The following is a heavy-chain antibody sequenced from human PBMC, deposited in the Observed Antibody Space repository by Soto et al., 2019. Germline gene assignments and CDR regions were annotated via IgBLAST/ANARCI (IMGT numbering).Heavy chain of an antibody. CDR3: AKARRTSCLYSFDY. CDR1: ESSFRNYA. J-gene: IGHJ4*02. CDR2: IDGTGGST. Sequence: PGGSLRLSCAASESSFRNYAMDWVRQAPGKGLEWVSGIDGTGGSTLYADSVKGRFTISRDKSKNTVYLQMNSLRAEDTAIYYCAKARRTSCLYSFDYWGQGTLVTVSS. D-gene: IGHD2-2*01. V-gene: IGHV3-23*01.